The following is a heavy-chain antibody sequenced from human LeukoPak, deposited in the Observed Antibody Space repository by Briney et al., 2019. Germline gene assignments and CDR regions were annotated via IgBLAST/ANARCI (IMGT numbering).Heavy chain of an antibody. J-gene: IGHJ5*02. CDR2: IYPGDFDT. CDR3: ARALVPAAIGINWFDP. D-gene: IGHD2-2*01. Sequence: GESLKISCKGSGYSFTSYWIGWVRQMPGKGLEWMGIIYPGDFDTRYSPSFQGQVTISADKSISTAYLQWSSLKASDTAMYYCARALVPAAIGINWFDPWGQGTLVTVSS. V-gene: IGHV5-51*01. CDR1: GYSFTSYW.